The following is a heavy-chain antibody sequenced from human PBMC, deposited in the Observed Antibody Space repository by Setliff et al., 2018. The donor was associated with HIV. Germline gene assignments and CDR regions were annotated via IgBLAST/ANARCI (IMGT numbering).Heavy chain of an antibody. D-gene: IGHD6-13*01. J-gene: IGHJ1*01. CDR1: GFTFGSYE. CDR2: ISGSGSTI. V-gene: IGHV3-48*03. CDR3: TREPTRYSNSPRGRYFQY. Sequence: GGSLRLSCAASGFTFGSYEMNWVRQAPGKGLEWVSYISGSGSTIYNADSVKGRFTITRDNAKNSLYLQMNSLRAEDTAMYYCTREPTRYSNSPRGRYFQYWGQGTLVTVSS.